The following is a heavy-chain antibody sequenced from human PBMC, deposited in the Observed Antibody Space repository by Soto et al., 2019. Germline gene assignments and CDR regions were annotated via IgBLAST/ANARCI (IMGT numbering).Heavy chain of an antibody. V-gene: IGHV4-34*01. J-gene: IGHJ4*02. CDR3: ARGRIAAKTLNYFDY. CDR1: GGSFSGYY. CDR2: INHSGST. Sequence: SETLALTCAVYGGSFSGYYWSWIRQPPGKGLEWIGEINHSGSTNYNPSLKSRVTISVDTSKNQFSLKLSSVTAADTAVYYCARGRIAAKTLNYFDYWGRGTLVTVSS. D-gene: IGHD6-6*01.